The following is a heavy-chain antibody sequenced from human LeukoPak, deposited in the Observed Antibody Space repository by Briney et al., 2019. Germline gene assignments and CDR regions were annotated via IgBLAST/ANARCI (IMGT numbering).Heavy chain of an antibody. CDR3: ARASLGDLFYSDF. CDR2: INPNGGST. V-gene: IGHV1-46*01. Sequence: ASVKVSCKASGYTFTSYYMHWVRQAPGQGLEWMGIINPNGGSTSYAQKFQGRVTMTRDTPTSTVYMELSSLRSEDTAVYYCARASLGDLFYSDFWGQGILVTVSS. CDR1: GYTFTSYY. J-gene: IGHJ4*02. D-gene: IGHD3-16*01.